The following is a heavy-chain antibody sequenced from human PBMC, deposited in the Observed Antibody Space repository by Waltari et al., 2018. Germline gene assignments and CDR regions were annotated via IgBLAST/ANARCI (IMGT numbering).Heavy chain of an antibody. CDR1: GGSISSGSYY. CDR3: ARGRMITFGGVIVDY. CDR2: IYTSGST. D-gene: IGHD3-16*02. V-gene: IGHV4-61*02. Sequence: QVQLQESGPGLVKPSQTLSLTCTVSGGSISSGSYYWSWIRQPAGKGLEWIGRIYTSGSTNYNPSLKSRVTISVDTSKNQFSLKLSSVTAADTAVYYCARGRMITFGGVIVDYWGQGTLVTVSS. J-gene: IGHJ4*02.